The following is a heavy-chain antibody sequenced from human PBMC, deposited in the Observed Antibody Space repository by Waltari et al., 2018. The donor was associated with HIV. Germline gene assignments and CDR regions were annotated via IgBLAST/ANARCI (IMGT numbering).Heavy chain of an antibody. Sequence: VQLVASGGGSIKTGGSLRLSCTASGLRVGNHWMAWVRHGPGKGVVWVARLNSDGSSRNYADAVKGRFVISRDNARNTVYLQLNSLRVEDTAMYFCARASHYIEFSTFDGDYYFDVWGRGTRVAVSS. CDR1: GLRVGNHW. D-gene: IGHD2-15*01. CDR2: LNSDGSSR. J-gene: IGHJ4*02. V-gene: IGHV3-74*01. CDR3: ARASHYIEFSTFDGDYYFDV.